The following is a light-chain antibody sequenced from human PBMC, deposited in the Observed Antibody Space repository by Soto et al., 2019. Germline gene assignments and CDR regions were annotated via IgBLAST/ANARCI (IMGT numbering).Light chain of an antibody. J-gene: IGLJ2*01. CDR1: SSDIGAYKF. Sequence: SVLTQPPSASGSPGQSVAISCTVTSSDIGAYKFLSWYQQHPGKAPKLIIYEVSIRPSGVPDRFSGSKSGNTASLTVSGLLAEDEADYYCSLSAGTNTVVFGGGTQLTVL. CDR2: EVS. CDR3: SLSAGTNTVV. V-gene: IGLV2-8*01.